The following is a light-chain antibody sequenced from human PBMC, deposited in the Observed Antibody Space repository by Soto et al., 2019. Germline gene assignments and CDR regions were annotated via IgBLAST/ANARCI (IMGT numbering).Light chain of an antibody. J-gene: IGLJ1*01. CDR3: CSYAGTSTYV. CDR1: SNDVGGYNL. Sequence: QSALTQPASVSGSPGQSITISCTGTSNDVGGYNLVSWYQQHPGKAPKLMIYEDTKGPSGVSNRFSGSKSGNTASLTISGLQAEDEADYYCCSYAGTSTYVFGTGTKVTVL. CDR2: EDT. V-gene: IGLV2-23*01.